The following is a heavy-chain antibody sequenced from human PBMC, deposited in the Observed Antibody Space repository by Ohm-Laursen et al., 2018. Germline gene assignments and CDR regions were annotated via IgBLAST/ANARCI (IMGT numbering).Heavy chain of an antibody. D-gene: IGHD5-24*01. CDR1: SGSISTYY. CDR3: ARSIGSDGYNFGY. Sequence: SQTLSLTCTVSSGSISTYYWSWIRQPPGKGLEWIGYIFYSGSTNYNPSLKSRVTISADTSKNQFSLKVSSVTAADTAVYYCARSIGSDGYNFGYWGQGTLVTVSS. J-gene: IGHJ4*02. CDR2: IFYSGST. V-gene: IGHV4-59*01.